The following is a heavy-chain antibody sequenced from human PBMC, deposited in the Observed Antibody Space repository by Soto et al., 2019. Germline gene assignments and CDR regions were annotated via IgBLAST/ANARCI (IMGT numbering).Heavy chain of an antibody. CDR2: IKQSGSET. Sequence: EVQLVESGGGLVQPGGSLRLSCAASGFTFSSYWMTWVRQAPGKGLEWVANIKQSGSETYYVDSVKGRFTISRDDAKNALYLQMNTLRDEDTAVYFCARGYNIDHWGQGTLVTVSS. V-gene: IGHV3-7*03. CDR1: GFTFSSYW. D-gene: IGHD5-18*01. CDR3: ARGYNIDH. J-gene: IGHJ5*02.